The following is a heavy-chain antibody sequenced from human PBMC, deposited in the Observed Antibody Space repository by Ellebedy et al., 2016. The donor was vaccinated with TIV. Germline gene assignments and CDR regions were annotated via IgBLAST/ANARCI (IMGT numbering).Heavy chain of an antibody. J-gene: IGHJ4*02. CDR2: IYYSGST. CDR1: GGSISSSSYY. Sequence: SETLSLTCTVSGGSISSSSYYWGWIRQPPGKRLEWIGYIYYSGSTNYNPSLKSRVTISVDTSKNQFSLKLSSVTAADTAVYYCAGGGTIFLGYWGQGTLVTVSS. V-gene: IGHV4-61*05. CDR3: AGGGTIFLGY. D-gene: IGHD3-9*01.